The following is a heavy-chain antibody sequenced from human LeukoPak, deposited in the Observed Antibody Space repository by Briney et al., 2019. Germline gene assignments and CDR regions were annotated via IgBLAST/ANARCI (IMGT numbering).Heavy chain of an antibody. CDR3: ARLGRSSWFFDY. Sequence: SETLSLTCTVSGGSISSYYWSWIRQPPGKGLEWIGYIYYSGSTNYNPSLKSRVTISVDTSKNQFSLKLSSVTAADTAIYYCARLGRSSWFFDYWGQGTLVTVSS. J-gene: IGHJ4*02. CDR2: IYYSGST. V-gene: IGHV4-59*08. CDR1: GGSISSYY. D-gene: IGHD6-13*01.